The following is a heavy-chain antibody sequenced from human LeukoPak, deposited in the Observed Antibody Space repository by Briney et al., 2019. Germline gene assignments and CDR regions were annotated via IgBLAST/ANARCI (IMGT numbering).Heavy chain of an antibody. CDR2: ISAYNGNT. V-gene: IGHV1-18*01. J-gene: IGHJ5*02. D-gene: IGHD3-10*01. Sequence: ASVKVSCKASGGTFSRYAFTWVRQAPGQGLEWMGWISAYNGNTNYAQKLQGRVTMTTDTSTSTAYMELRSLRSDDTAVYYCARSSYYYGSGSPEFDPWGQGTLVTVSP. CDR3: ARSSYYYGSGSPEFDP. CDR1: GGTFSRYA.